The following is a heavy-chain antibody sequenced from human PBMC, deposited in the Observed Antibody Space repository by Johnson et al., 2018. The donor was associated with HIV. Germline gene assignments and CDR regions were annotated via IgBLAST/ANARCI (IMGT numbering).Heavy chain of an antibody. CDR1: GFTFSNAW. Sequence: VQLVESGGGLVKPGGSLRLSCAASGFTFSNAWMSWVRQAPGKGLVWVSRIKSDGSSTYYADSVKGRFTISRDNSKTTLYLQMNSLRAEDTAVYYCTTDRGSSSSEEDAFDIWGQGTMVTVSS. V-gene: IGHV3-74*01. CDR3: TTDRGSSSSEEDAFDI. J-gene: IGHJ3*02. D-gene: IGHD6-13*01. CDR2: IKSDGSST.